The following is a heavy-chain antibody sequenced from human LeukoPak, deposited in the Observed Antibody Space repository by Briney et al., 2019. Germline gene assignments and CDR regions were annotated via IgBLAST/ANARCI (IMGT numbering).Heavy chain of an antibody. CDR3: AREPYCSGGSCYSAFDY. CDR2: TNPNSGGT. CDR1: GYTFTGYY. Sequence: GASVKVSCKASGYTFTGYYMHWVRQAPGQGLEWIGRTNPNSGGTNYAQKFQGRVTMTRDTSISTAYMELSRLRSDDTAVYYCAREPYCSGGSCYSAFDYWGPGTLVTVSS. D-gene: IGHD2-15*01. J-gene: IGHJ4*02. V-gene: IGHV1-2*06.